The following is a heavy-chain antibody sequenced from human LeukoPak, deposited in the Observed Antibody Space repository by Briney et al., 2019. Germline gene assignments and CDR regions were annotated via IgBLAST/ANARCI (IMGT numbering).Heavy chain of an antibody. J-gene: IGHJ6*02. CDR3: AKDTWPDYYYGMDV. CDR1: GFTFSSYG. Sequence: PGGSLRLSCAASGFTFSSYGMHWVRQAPGKGLEWVAVISYDGSNKYYADSVKGRFTISRDNSKNTLYLQMNSLRAEDTAVYYCAKDTWPDYYYGMDVWGQGTTVTVSS. CDR2: ISYDGSNK. V-gene: IGHV3-30*18.